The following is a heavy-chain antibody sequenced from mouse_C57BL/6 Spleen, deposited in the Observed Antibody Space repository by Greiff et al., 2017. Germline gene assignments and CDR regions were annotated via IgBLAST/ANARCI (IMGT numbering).Heavy chain of an antibody. CDR1: GYTFTTYP. CDR3: ARSHDDDDWYFDV. CDR2: FHPYNDDT. V-gene: IGHV1-47*01. Sequence: VKLQESGAELVKPGASVKMSCKASGYTFTTYPIEWMKQNHGKSLEWIGNFHPYNDDTKYNEKFKGKATLTVEKSSSTVYLELSRLTSDDSAVYYCARSHDDDDWYFDVWGTGTTVTVSS. J-gene: IGHJ1*03. D-gene: IGHD2-4*01.